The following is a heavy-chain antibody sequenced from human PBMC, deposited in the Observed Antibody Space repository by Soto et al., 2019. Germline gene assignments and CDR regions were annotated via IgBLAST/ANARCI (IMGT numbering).Heavy chain of an antibody. CDR2: IWYDGSNK. D-gene: IGHD2-15*01. CDR1: GFTFSSYV. CDR3: ARDGYCSGGSCYSVPVFDY. Sequence: QVQLVESGGGVVQPGRSLRLSCAASGFTFSSYVMHWVRQAPGKGLEWVAVIWYDGSNKYYADSVKGRFTISRDNSKNTLYLQMNSLRAEETAVYYCARDGYCSGGSCYSVPVFDYWCQVTLVTVSS. V-gene: IGHV3-33*01. J-gene: IGHJ4*02.